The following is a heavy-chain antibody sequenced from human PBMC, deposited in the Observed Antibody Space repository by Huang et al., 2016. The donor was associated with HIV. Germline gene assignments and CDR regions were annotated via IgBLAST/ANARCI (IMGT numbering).Heavy chain of an antibody. V-gene: IGHV3-7*01. CDR2: IKREGSEK. CDR3: ATSRGSSRY. D-gene: IGHD1-26*01. Sequence: EVQLVESGGGLVQPGGSLRLSCAASGFTFSSYWMTWVRQAPGKGLEWVANIKREGSEKNDVDSVKGRFTISRDNAKNSLYLQMNSRRVEDTGVYYCATSRGSSRYWGQGTLVTVSS. J-gene: IGHJ4*02. CDR1: GFTFSSYW.